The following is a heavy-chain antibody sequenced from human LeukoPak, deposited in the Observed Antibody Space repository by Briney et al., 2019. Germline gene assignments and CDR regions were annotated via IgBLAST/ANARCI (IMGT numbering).Heavy chain of an antibody. CDR3: ARGVIPAANVWFDP. J-gene: IGHJ5*02. CDR2: INHSGST. V-gene: IGHV4-34*01. D-gene: IGHD2-2*01. CDR1: GGSFSGYY. Sequence: SETLSLTCAVYGGSFSGYYWSWLRQPPGKGLEWIGEINHSGSTNYNPSLKSRVTISVDTSKNQFSLKLSSVTAADTAVYYCARGVIPAANVWFDPWGQGTLVTVSS.